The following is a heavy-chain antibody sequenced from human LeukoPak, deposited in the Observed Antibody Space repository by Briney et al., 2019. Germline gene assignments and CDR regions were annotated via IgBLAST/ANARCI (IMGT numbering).Heavy chain of an antibody. D-gene: IGHD3-9*01. V-gene: IGHV5-51*01. CDR2: IYPGDSDT. CDR1: GYSFTSYW. CDR3: ARHGILTGYYTTAGGYYYYMDV. Sequence: GESLKISCKGSGYSFTSYWIGWVRQMPGKGLEWMRIIYPGDSDTRYSPSFQGQVTISADKSISTAYLQWSSLKASDTAMYYCARHGILTGYYTTAGGYYYYMDVWGKGTTVTVSS. J-gene: IGHJ6*03.